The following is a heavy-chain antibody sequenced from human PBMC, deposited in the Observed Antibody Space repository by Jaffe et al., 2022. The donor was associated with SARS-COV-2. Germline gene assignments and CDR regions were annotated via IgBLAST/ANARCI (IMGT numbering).Heavy chain of an antibody. CDR3: ARESWDYYDSSGLDY. V-gene: IGHV4-59*01. D-gene: IGHD3-22*01. CDR2: IYYSGST. J-gene: IGHJ4*02. Sequence: QVQLQESGPGLVKPSETLSLTCTVSGGSISSYYWSWIRQPPGKGLEWIGYIYYSGSTNYNPSLKSRVTISVDTSKNQFSLKLSSVTAADTAVYYCARESWDYYDSSGLDYWGQGTLVTVSS. CDR1: GGSISSYY.